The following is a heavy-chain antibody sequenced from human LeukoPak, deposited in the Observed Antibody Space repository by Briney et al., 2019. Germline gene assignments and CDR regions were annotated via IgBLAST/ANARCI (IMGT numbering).Heavy chain of an antibody. V-gene: IGHV3-74*01. CDR3: AREYEGYCSGGSCFRGTYNWFDP. CDR1: GFTFSNYW. D-gene: IGHD2-15*01. CDR2: IHSDESTI. J-gene: IGHJ5*02. Sequence: GGSLRLSCAASGFTFSNYWMHWVRQVPGKGLVWVSLIHSDESTIIYADSVKGRFTISRDNAKNSLYLQMNSLRAEDTAVYYCAREYEGYCSGGSCFRGTYNWFDPWGQGTLVTVSS.